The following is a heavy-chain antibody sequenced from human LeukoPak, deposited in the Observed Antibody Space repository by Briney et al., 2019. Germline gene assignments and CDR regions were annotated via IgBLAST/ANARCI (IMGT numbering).Heavy chain of an antibody. Sequence: AGGSPRLSCAASGFTFDDYAMHWVRQAPGKGLECVSGISWNSGSIGYADSVKGRFTISRDNAKNSLYLQMNSLRAEDTALYYCAKDTEMAALYYFDYWGQGTLVTVSS. J-gene: IGHJ4*02. CDR3: AKDTEMAALYYFDY. V-gene: IGHV3-9*01. CDR2: ISWNSGSI. CDR1: GFTFDDYA. D-gene: IGHD5-24*01.